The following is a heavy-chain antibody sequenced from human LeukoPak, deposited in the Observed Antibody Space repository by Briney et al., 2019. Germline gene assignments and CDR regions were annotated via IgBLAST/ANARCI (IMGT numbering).Heavy chain of an antibody. Sequence: PSETLSLTCTVSGGSLSSSSYYWGWIRQPPGKGLEWIGSIYYGGSTYYNPSLKSRVTISVDTSKNQFSLKLSSVTAADTAVYYCARGGRYFDYWGQGTLVTVSS. D-gene: IGHD3-16*01. J-gene: IGHJ4*02. CDR3: ARGGRYFDY. CDR2: IYYGGST. V-gene: IGHV4-39*07. CDR1: GGSLSSSSYY.